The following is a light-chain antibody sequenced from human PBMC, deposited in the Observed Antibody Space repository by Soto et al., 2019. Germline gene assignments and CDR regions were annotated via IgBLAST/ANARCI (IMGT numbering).Light chain of an antibody. CDR1: SSNIGAGYD. J-gene: IGLJ3*02. CDR2: GNT. Sequence: QAVVTQPPSVSGVPGQRVTIPCTGSSSNIGAGYDVHWYQQLPGTAPKLLIYGNTNRPSGVPDRFSGSQSGTSASLAIAGLQAEDEANYYCQSFDAGLSGSVFGGGTKLTVL. CDR3: QSFDAGLSGSV. V-gene: IGLV1-40*01.